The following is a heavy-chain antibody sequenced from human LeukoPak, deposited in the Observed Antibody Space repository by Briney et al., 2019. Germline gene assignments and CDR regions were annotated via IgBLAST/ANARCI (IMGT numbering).Heavy chain of an antibody. V-gene: IGHV4-30-2*01. D-gene: IGHD6-19*01. J-gene: IGHJ4*02. Sequence: TSETPSLTCTVSGGSISSGGYYWSWIRQPPGKGLEWIGYIYHSGSTYYNPSLKSRVTISVDRSKNQFSLKLSSVTAADTAVYYCARLQWLEGYFDYWGQGTLVTVSS. CDR3: ARLQWLEGYFDY. CDR1: GGSISSGGYY. CDR2: IYHSGST.